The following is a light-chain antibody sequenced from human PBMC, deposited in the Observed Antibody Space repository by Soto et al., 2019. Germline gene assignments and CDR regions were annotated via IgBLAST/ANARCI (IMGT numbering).Light chain of an antibody. Sequence: DIQMTQSPSSLSASVGDRVTITCRASQSISSYLNWYHQKPGKAPRLLIYQTSTLQGGVPSRFSGSGSGTDFTLTISILQPEDFATYYCQQSYSTPITLGQGTRLEIK. CDR2: QTS. CDR3: QQSYSTPIT. CDR1: QSISSY. J-gene: IGKJ5*01. V-gene: IGKV1-39*01.